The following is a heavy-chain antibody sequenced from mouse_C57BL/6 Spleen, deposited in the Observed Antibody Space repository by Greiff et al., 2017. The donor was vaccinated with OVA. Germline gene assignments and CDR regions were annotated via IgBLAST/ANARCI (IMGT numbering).Heavy chain of an antibody. CDR2: IDPETGGT. Sequence: QVQLQQSGAELVRPGASVTLSCKASGYTFTDYEMHWVKQTPVHGLEWIGAIDPETGGTAYNQKFKGKAILTVDKSSSTAYMELRSLTSEDSAVYYCTRLSPYSSGYPWFTYWGQGTLDTVSA. CDR1: GYTFTDYE. D-gene: IGHD3-2*02. V-gene: IGHV1-15*01. CDR3: TRLSPYSSGYPWFTY. J-gene: IGHJ3*01.